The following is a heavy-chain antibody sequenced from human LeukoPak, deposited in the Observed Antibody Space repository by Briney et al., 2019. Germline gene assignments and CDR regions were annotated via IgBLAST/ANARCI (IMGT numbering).Heavy chain of an antibody. CDR1: GFTFSSYG. V-gene: IGHV3-30*02. Sequence: GGSLRLSCAASGFTFSSYGMHWVRQAPGKGLEWVAFIRYDGSNKYYADSVADSVKGRFTISRDNSKNTLYLQMNSLRAEDTAVYYCAKDPIAATKLGYYYYMDVWGKGTTVTISS. CDR2: IRYDGSNK. D-gene: IGHD6-13*01. CDR3: AKDPIAATKLGYYYYMDV. J-gene: IGHJ6*03.